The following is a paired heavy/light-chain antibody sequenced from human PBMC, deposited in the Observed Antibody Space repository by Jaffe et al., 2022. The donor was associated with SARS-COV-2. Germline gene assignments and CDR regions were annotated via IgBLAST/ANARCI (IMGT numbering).Light chain of an antibody. J-gene: IGKJ1*01. CDR2: GAS. Sequence: EIVMTQSPATLSVSPGERATLSCRASQSVSSNLAWYQQKPGQAPRLLIYGASTRATGIPARFSGSGSGTEFTLTISSLQSEDFAVYYCQQYNNWPPATFGQGTKVEIK. V-gene: IGKV3-15*01. CDR1: QSVSSN. CDR3: QQYNNWPPAT.
Heavy chain of an antibody. V-gene: IGHV1-2*04. CDR1: GYTFTGYY. CDR3: ARDGGEDIVATGAQYYFDY. D-gene: IGHD5-12*01. Sequence: QVQLVQSGAEVKKPGASVKVSCKASGYTFTGYYMHWVRQAPGQGLEWMGWINPNSGGTNYAQKFQGWVTMTRDTSISTAYMELSRLRSDDTAVYYCARDGGEDIVATGAQYYFDYWGQGTLVTVSS. CDR2: INPNSGGT. J-gene: IGHJ4*02.